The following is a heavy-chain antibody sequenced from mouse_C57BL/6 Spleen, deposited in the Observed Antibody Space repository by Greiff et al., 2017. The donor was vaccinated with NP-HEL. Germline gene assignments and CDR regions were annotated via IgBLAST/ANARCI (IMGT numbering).Heavy chain of an antibody. Sequence: EVKVVESGGGLVKPGGSLKLSCAASGFTFSSYTMSWVRQTPEKRLEWVATISGGGGNTYYPDSVKGRFTISRDNAKNTLYLQMSSLRSEDTALYYCARPPYYGSSTAWFAYWGQGTLVTVSA. D-gene: IGHD1-1*01. V-gene: IGHV5-9*01. CDR1: GFTFSSYT. J-gene: IGHJ3*01. CDR2: ISGGGGNT. CDR3: ARPPYYGSSTAWFAY.